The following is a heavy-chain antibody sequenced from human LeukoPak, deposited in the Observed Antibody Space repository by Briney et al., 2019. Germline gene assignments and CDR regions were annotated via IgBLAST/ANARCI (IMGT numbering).Heavy chain of an antibody. Sequence: TGGSLRLSCAASGFTFSSYSMNWVRQAPGKGLEWVSHISSSSSTIYYADSVKGRFTISRDNSRNTLYLQMNSLRAEDTAVYYCVKVAPGRAFDYWGQGTLVTVSS. J-gene: IGHJ4*01. CDR2: ISSSSSTI. V-gene: IGHV3-48*04. CDR3: VKVAPGRAFDY. CDR1: GFTFSSYS.